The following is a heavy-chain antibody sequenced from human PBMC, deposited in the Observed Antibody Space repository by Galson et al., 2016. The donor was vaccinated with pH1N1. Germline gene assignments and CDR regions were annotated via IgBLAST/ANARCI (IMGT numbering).Heavy chain of an antibody. CDR3: AKHTDYYGSGSPPNNWFDP. V-gene: IGHV3-23*01. CDR1: GVTVSNNY. Sequence: SLRLSCAASGVTVSNNYMSWVRQAPGKGLEWVSAISGSGGSTYYADSVKGRFTISRDNSKNTLYLQMNGLRAEDTAVYYCAKHTDYYGSGSPPNNWFDPWGQGTLVTVSS. D-gene: IGHD3-10*01. J-gene: IGHJ5*02. CDR2: ISGSGGST.